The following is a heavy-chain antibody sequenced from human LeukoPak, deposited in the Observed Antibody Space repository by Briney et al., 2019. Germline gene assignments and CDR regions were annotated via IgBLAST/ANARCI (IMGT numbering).Heavy chain of an antibody. CDR3: ARVTKYYIDY. V-gene: IGHV3-48*03. CDR1: GFTFSSYE. J-gene: IGHJ4*02. CDR2: MSSNGKTI. Sequence: QPGGSLRLSCAASGFTFSSYEMNWVRHAPGKGPEWLSYMSSNGKTIYYADSVKGRFTISRGNAKNSLYLQMNRLRGEDTAVYYCARVTKYYIDYWGQGTQVTVSS.